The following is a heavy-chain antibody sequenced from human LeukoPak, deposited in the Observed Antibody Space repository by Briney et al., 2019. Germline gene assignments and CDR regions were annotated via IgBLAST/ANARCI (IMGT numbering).Heavy chain of an antibody. V-gene: IGHV1-18*01. Sequence: ASVKVSCKASGYTFTSYGISWVRQAPGQGLEWTGWISAYNGNTNYAQKLQGRVTMTTDTSTSTAYMELRSLRSDDTAVYYCAREDYDFWSGYLGNYFDYWGQGTLVTVSS. CDR3: AREDYDFWSGYLGNYFDY. D-gene: IGHD3-3*01. J-gene: IGHJ4*02. CDR2: ISAYNGNT. CDR1: GYTFTSYG.